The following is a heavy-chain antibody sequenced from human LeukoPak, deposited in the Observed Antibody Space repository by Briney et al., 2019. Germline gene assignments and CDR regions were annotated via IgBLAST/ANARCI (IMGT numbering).Heavy chain of an antibody. Sequence: PGGSLRLSCAASGFTFSGSAMHWVRQASGKGLEWVGRIRSKANSYATAYAASVKGRFTISRDDSKNTLYLQMNSLRAEDTAVYYCAKAFYGDYVIDYWGQGTLVTVSS. CDR2: IRSKANSYAT. CDR3: AKAFYGDYVIDY. D-gene: IGHD4-17*01. J-gene: IGHJ4*02. V-gene: IGHV3-73*01. CDR1: GFTFSGSA.